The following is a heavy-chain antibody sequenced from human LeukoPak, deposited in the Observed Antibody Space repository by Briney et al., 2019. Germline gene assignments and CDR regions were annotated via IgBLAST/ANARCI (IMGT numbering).Heavy chain of an antibody. J-gene: IGHJ6*02. D-gene: IGHD5-12*01. Sequence: SETLSLTCTVSGGSPSSTNYYWGWIRQPPGKDLEWIGSIYYSGSTYYNPSLKSRVTISVDTSKNQSSLKLSSVTAADTAVYYCAREDLGGGYDSYYYYGMDVWGQGTTVTVSS. CDR1: GGSPSSTNYY. CDR2: IYYSGST. V-gene: IGHV4-39*07. CDR3: AREDLGGGYDSYYYYGMDV.